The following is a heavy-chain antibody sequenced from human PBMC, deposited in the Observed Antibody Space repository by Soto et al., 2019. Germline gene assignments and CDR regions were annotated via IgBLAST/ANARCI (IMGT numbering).Heavy chain of an antibody. D-gene: IGHD2-15*01. J-gene: IGHJ5*02. V-gene: IGHV4-31*03. Sequence: SETLSLTCTVSGGSISSGGYYWSWIRQHPGKGLEWIGYIYYSGSTYYNPSLKSRVTISVDTSKNKFSLKLSSVTAADTAVYYCARVVVAATRPGGWFDPWGQGTLVTVSS. CDR2: IYYSGST. CDR1: GGSISSGGYY. CDR3: ARVVVAATRPGGWFDP.